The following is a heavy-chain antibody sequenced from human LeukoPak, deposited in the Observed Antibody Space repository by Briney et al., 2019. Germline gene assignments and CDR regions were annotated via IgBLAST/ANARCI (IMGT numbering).Heavy chain of an antibody. CDR3: ARALGSGSYYIYVFDY. D-gene: IGHD1-26*01. Sequence: GGSLRLSCAASGFTFSSYGMHWVRQAPGKGLEWVAVLSYDGSNKYYADSVKGRLTISRDNSKNTLYLQMNSLRAEDTAVYYCARALGSGSYYIYVFDYWGQGTLVTVSS. CDR1: GFTFSSYG. J-gene: IGHJ4*02. V-gene: IGHV3-30*03. CDR2: LSYDGSNK.